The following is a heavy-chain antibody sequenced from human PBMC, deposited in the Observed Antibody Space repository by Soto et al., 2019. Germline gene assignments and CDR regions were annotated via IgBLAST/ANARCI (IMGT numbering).Heavy chain of an antibody. D-gene: IGHD3-10*01. J-gene: IGHJ6*02. CDR2: MSASASDT. CDR1: GFTFGSFA. Sequence: EVQLLESGGGLVQPGGSLRLSCAASGFTFGSFAMTWVRQAPGKGLEWVSSMSASASDTYYPGSVKGRFTISRDNTKNTLYLQMDSLRVEDTAVYYCATAPVVSVRYCGGFAVGGQGTTVTVSS. V-gene: IGHV3-23*01. CDR3: ATAPVVSVRYCGGFAV.